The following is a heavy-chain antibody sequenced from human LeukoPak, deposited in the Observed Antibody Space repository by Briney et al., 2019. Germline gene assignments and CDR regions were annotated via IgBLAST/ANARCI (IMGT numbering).Heavy chain of an antibody. CDR2: IYTSGST. CDR3: ARVVKIVGATYFDY. CDR1: GGSISSYY. Sequence: SETLSLTCTVSGGSISSYYWSWIRQPAWKGLEWIGRIYTSGSTNYNPSLKSRVTMSVDTSKNQFSLKLSSVTAADTAVYYCARVVKIVGATYFDYWGQGTLVTVSS. J-gene: IGHJ4*02. V-gene: IGHV4-4*07. D-gene: IGHD1-26*01.